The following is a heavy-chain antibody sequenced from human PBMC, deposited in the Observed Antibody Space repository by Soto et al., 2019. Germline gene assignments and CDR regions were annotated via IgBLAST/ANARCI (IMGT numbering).Heavy chain of an antibody. D-gene: IGHD1-7*01. CDR3: AREQIRYTWNYAGFFDP. Sequence: SETLSLTCTVSGGSISSYYWSWIRQPPGKGLEWIGYIYYSGSTNYNPSLKSRVTISVDTSKNQFSLKLSSVTAADTAVYYCAREQIRYTWNYAGFFDPWGQGTLVTVSS. CDR1: GGSISSYY. CDR2: IYYSGST. V-gene: IGHV4-59*01. J-gene: IGHJ5*02.